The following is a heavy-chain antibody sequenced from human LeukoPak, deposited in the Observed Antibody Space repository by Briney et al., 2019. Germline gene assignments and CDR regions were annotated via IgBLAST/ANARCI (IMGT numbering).Heavy chain of an antibody. V-gene: IGHV3-23*01. CDR2: ISGSGDGT. CDR1: GFTFSSSA. Sequence: GGSLRLSCAASGFTFSSSAMSWVRQAPGKGLEWVSVISGSGDGTYYADPVKGRFTISRDNSKNTLYLQLNSLRAEDTAVYHCAKRGDPYYFDYWGQGALVTVSA. D-gene: IGHD2-21*02. J-gene: IGHJ4*02. CDR3: AKRGDPYYFDY.